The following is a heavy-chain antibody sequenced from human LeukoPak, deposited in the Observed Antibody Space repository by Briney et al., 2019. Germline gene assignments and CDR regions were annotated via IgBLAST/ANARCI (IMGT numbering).Heavy chain of an antibody. V-gene: IGHV4-4*07. Sequence: PSETLSLTCTVSGAXISSYYWSWIRQPAGEGLEWIGRCSTSGGTNYTPSLESRVTMSVDTSKNQFSLRLSSVTAADTAVYYCARVKYYDSSGYYWFDPWGQGTLVTVSS. J-gene: IGHJ5*02. D-gene: IGHD3-22*01. CDR2: CSTSGGT. CDR1: GAXISSYY. CDR3: ARVKYYDSSGYYWFDP.